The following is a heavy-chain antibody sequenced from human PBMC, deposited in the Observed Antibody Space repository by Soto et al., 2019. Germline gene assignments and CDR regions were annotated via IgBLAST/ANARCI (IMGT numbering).Heavy chain of an antibody. Sequence: QVQLQESGPGLVKPSQTLSLTCTVSGGSISSGGYYWSWIRQHPGKGLEWIGHISYSGSTYYNPSRKSRVTISVDTSKNQFSLKLSSVTAADTAVYYCARWVGATSFDYWGQGTLVTVSS. V-gene: IGHV4-31*03. CDR2: ISYSGST. CDR3: ARWVGATSFDY. J-gene: IGHJ4*02. D-gene: IGHD1-26*01. CDR1: GGSISSGGYY.